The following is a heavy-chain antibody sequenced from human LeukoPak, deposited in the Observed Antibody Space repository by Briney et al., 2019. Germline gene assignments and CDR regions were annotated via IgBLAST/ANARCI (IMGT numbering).Heavy chain of an antibody. V-gene: IGHV4-4*02. CDR1: GGSIISSDW. CDR2: IHHIGNT. J-gene: IGHJ6*02. D-gene: IGHD5-12*01. CDR3: ARAPGYDYPNYYYGMDV. Sequence: PSETLSLTCAVSGGSIISSDWWSRVRQPPGKGLEWIGEIHHIGNTSYNSSLKSRVTISIDKSKNQFSLKLSSVTAADTAVYYCARAPGYDYPNYYYGMDVWGQGTTVTVSS.